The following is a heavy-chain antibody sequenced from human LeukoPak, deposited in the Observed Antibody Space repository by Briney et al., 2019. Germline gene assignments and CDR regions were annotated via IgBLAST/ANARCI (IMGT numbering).Heavy chain of an antibody. CDR1: GYTFTGYY. D-gene: IGHD2-21*02. CDR2: MNPNSGNT. J-gene: IGHJ2*01. V-gene: IGHV1-8*03. Sequence: ASVKVSCKASGYTFTGYYMHWVRQAPGQGLEWMGWMNPNSGNTGYAQKFQGRVTITRNTSISTAYMELSSLTSEDTAVYYCARAYCGDDCYRFWYFDLWSRGTLVIVSS. CDR3: ARAYCGDDCYRFWYFDL.